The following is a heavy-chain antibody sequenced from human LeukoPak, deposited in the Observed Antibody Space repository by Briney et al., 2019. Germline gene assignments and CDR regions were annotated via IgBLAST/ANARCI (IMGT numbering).Heavy chain of an antibody. CDR1: GFTFSRYA. CDR3: ARRADDAFDI. CDR2: ISYDGSNE. J-gene: IGHJ3*02. V-gene: IGHV3-30-3*01. Sequence: GGSLRLSCAASGFTFSRYAMHWVRQAPDKALEWAAVISYDGSNEYYADSVKGRFTISRDNSKNTLYLQMNSLRAEDTAVYYCARRADDAFDIWGQGTMVTVSS.